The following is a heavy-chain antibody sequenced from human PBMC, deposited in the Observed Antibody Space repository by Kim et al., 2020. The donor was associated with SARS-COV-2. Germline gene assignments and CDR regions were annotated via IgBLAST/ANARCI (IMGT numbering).Heavy chain of an antibody. CDR3: ARDMDPTVYDY. D-gene: IGHD4-4*01. J-gene: IGHJ4*02. Sequence: KTQYSQKFTGRVTITRDTSANTAYMELRRLTTKDTAIYYCARDMDPTVYDYWGQGTLVTVSS. CDR2: KT. V-gene: IGHV1-3*01.